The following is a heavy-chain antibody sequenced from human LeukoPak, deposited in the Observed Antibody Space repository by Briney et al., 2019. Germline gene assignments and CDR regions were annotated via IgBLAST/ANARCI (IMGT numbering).Heavy chain of an antibody. CDR1: GFTFSSHW. Sequence: GGSLRLPCAASGFTFSSHWMSWVRQAPGKGLEWVANIKQDGSEKYYVDSVKGRFTISRDNAKNSLYLQMNSLRAEDTAVYYCASPYCSGVSCYHFDYWGQGTLVTVSS. CDR2: IKQDGSEK. J-gene: IGHJ4*02. D-gene: IGHD2-15*01. CDR3: ASPYCSGVSCYHFDY. V-gene: IGHV3-7*03.